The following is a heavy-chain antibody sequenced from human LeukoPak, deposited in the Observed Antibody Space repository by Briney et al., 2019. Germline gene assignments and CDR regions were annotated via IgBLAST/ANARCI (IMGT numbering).Heavy chain of an antibody. D-gene: IGHD3-16*01. J-gene: IGHJ5*02. CDR1: GFTFSNYA. Sequence: GGSLRLSCAASGFTFSNYAMAWVRQAPRKGLEWVSTISGGGADRDYADSVKGRFTISRDNAKNSLYLQMNSLRAEDTAVYYCARAQPTYNLFDPWGQGTLVTVSS. V-gene: IGHV3-23*01. CDR2: ISGGGADR. CDR3: ARAQPTYNLFDP.